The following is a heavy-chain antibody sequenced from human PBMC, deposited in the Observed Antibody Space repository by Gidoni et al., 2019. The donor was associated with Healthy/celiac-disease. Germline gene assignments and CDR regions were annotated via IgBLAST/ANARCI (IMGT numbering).Heavy chain of an antibody. V-gene: IGHV1-69*01. CDR3: ARERGYSYGSDDAFDI. D-gene: IGHD5-18*01. CDR2: IIPIFGTA. J-gene: IGHJ3*02. CDR1: GGTFSSYA. Sequence: QVHLVQSGAEVKKPGSSVQVSCKASGGTFSSYAISWVRQAPGQGLEWMGGIIPIFGTANYAQRFQGRVTITADESTSTAYMELSSLRSEDTAVYYCARERGYSYGSDDAFDIWGQGTMVTVSS.